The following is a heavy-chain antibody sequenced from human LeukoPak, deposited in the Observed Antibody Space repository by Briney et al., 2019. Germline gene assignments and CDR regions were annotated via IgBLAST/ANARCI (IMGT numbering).Heavy chain of an antibody. CDR1: GYTFTGYY. V-gene: IGHV1-2*02. D-gene: IGHD6-6*01. Sequence: ASVKVSCKASGYTFTGYYMHWVRQAPGQGLEWMGWINPNSGGTNYAQKFQGRVTMTRDTSISTAYMELSRLRSDDTAVYYCARDIAARRSSWFDPWGQGTLVTVSS. CDR3: ARDIAARRSSWFDP. CDR2: INPNSGGT. J-gene: IGHJ5*02.